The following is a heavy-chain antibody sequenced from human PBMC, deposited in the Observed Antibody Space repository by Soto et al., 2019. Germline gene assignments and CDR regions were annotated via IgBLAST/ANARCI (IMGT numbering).Heavy chain of an antibody. CDR1: GFTLSNYA. CDR3: ARIKLVDFFFINVDVYDMDV. V-gene: IGHV3-21*01. Sequence: EVQLVESGGGLVQPGGSLRLSCAASGFTLSNYAVNWVRQAPGKGLEWVSYISSDSRYIYHGDSGKGRFTISRDNARNSVYLQMNSLRDEDTAVYYCARIKLVDFFFINVDVYDMDVWGQGTPFTVSS. D-gene: IGHD2-15*01. J-gene: IGHJ6*02. CDR2: ISSDSRYI.